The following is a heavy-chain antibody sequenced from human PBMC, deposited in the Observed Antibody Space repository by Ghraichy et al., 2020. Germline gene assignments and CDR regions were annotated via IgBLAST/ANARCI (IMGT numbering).Heavy chain of an antibody. Sequence: GGSLRLCCAASGFTFSTYSMNWVRQAPGKGLEWVSYINSNSDTIYYADSVKGRFTISRDNANNSLFLQMGSLRAEDTAVYYCARAVSRFSPIDYWGKGILVTVSS. CDR3: ARAVSRFSPIDY. CDR2: INSNSDTI. CDR1: GFTFSTYS. J-gene: IGHJ4*02. V-gene: IGHV3-48*01. D-gene: IGHD4-17*01.